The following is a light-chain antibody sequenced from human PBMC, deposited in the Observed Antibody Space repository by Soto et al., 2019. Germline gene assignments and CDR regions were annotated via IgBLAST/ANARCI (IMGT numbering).Light chain of an antibody. Sequence: QSALAQPASVSGSPGQSLTISCTGTSRDIGFYNYVSWYQQYPGNAPKLIIFDVSNRPSGVSGRFSGSKSGNTASLTISGPLPEDGADYYCSSYTTRSTYVFGSGTKVTV. CDR1: SRDIGFYNY. CDR3: SSYTTRSTYV. J-gene: IGLJ1*01. V-gene: IGLV2-14*03. CDR2: DVS.